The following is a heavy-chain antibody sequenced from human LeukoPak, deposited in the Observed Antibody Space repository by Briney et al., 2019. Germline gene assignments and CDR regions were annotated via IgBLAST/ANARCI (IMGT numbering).Heavy chain of an antibody. V-gene: IGHV3-74*01. Sequence: EGSLRLSCAASGFAFSSYWMHWVRQAPGKGLVWVSYIKSDGTTTNYADSVQGRFTISRDNARNTLYLQMNSLRAEDTAVYYCARDRGYTQDYWGQGTLVTVSS. J-gene: IGHJ4*02. CDR1: GFAFSSYW. D-gene: IGHD5-12*01. CDR3: ARDRGYTQDY. CDR2: IKSDGTTT.